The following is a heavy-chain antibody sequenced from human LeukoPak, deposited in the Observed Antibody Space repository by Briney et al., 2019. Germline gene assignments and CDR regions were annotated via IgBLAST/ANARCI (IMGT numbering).Heavy chain of an antibody. D-gene: IGHD1-14*01. J-gene: IGHJ6*03. CDR1: GFTFSSYW. Sequence: GGSLRLSCAASGFTFSSYWMHWVRQAPGKGLVWVSRINSDGSSTSYADSVKGRFTISRDNAKNTLYLQMNSLRAEDTAVYYCATQPISPPGLRGYYMDVWGKGTTVTVSS. CDR3: ATQPISPPGLRGYYMDV. V-gene: IGHV3-74*01. CDR2: INSDGSST.